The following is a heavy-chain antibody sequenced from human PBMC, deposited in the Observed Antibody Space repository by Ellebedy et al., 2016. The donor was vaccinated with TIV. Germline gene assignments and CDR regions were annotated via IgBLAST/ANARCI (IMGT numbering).Heavy chain of an antibody. CDR2: IYYSGST. CDR1: GGSISSYY. CDR3: ARISSVHGWDPSCSSTSCYLEGGYYYGMDV. J-gene: IGHJ6*02. V-gene: IGHV4-59*01. D-gene: IGHD2-2*01. Sequence: SETLSLTXTVSGGSISSYYWSWIRQPPGKGLEWIGYIYYSGSTNYNPSLKSRVTISVDTSKNQFSLKLSSVTAADTAVYYCARISSVHGWDPSCSSTSCYLEGGYYYGMDVWGQGTTVTVSS.